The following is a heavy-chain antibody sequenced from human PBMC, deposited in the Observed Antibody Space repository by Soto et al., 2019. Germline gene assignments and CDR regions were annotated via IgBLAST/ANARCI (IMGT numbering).Heavy chain of an antibody. CDR1: GSAFSPYA. J-gene: IGHJ6*02. D-gene: IGHD5-12*01. CDR2: ISGSGGSS. CDR3: AKATKMAAVCRYEYYKYVVEV. Sequence: VRLSCAASGSAFSPYAMTWVRQAPGKGLEWVSVISGSGGSSYYAASVKGRFTISRDNSKNTLFLQMNGLRAEDTAVYYCAKATKMAAVCRYEYYKYVVEVWGQGTTVTVS. V-gene: IGHV3-23*01.